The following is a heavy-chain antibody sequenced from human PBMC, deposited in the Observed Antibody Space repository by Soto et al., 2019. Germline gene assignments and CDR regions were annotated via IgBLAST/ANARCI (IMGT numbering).Heavy chain of an antibody. D-gene: IGHD4-4*01. CDR1: GGSFSGYY. V-gene: IGHV4-34*01. CDR2: INESGYT. Sequence: QVQLLQWGAGLLKPSETLSLTCAVYGGSFSGYYWSWIRQPPGKGLEWIGEINESGYTNNNPSLKSRVTISVATSKNQFSLKLSSVTAADTAVYFCARANDYSNSPWISPWFGPWAQGTLVTVSS. CDR3: ARANDYSNSPWISPWFGP. J-gene: IGHJ5*02.